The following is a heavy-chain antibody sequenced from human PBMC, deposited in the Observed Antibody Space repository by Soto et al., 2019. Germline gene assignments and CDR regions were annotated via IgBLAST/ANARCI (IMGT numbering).Heavy chain of an antibody. CDR3: ASDLYYYSRPNDAFDI. D-gene: IGHD3-16*01. V-gene: IGHV1-69*13. CDR1: GGTFSSYA. CDR2: IIPIFGTA. Sequence: ASVKVSCKASGGTFSSYAISWVRLAPGQGLEWMGGIIPIFGTANYAQKFQGRVTITADESTSTAYMELSSLRSEDTAVYYCASDLYYYSRPNDAFDIWGQGTMVTVSS. J-gene: IGHJ3*02.